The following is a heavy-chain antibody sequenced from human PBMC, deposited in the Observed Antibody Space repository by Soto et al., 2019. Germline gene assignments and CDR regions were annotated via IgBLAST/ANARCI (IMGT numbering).Heavy chain of an antibody. CDR1: GGPCSSYS. Sequence: QVQLVQSGAEVKKPGPSLTVSCQASGGPCSSYSINCVRQAPGQVLEWMGAIITIFGTSNYAHKFQGRVTITADESTSTADVELSSLRSEDTDVYYCARDGGRHSGGIDYWGQGTLDTGSS. D-gene: IGHD1-26*01. J-gene: IGHJ4*02. V-gene: IGHV1-69*01. CDR3: ARDGGRHSGGIDY. CDR2: IITIFGTS.